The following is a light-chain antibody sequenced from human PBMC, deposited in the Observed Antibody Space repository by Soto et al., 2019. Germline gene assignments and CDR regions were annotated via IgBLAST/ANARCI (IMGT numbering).Light chain of an antibody. CDR2: GAF. CDR3: QQYDNWPRT. V-gene: IGKV3-11*01. Sequence: EIVSTQSPATLSFSPGERATLSCRASPSVANFVAWYQQKPGQAPRLLIYGAFNRATGIPARFSGSGSGTDFTLTISSLEPEDSAVYYCQQYDNWPRTFGQGTKVDIK. CDR1: PSVANF. J-gene: IGKJ1*01.